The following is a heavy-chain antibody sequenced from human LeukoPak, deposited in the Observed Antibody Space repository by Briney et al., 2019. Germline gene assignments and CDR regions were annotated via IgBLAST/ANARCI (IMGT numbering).Heavy chain of an antibody. V-gene: IGHV4-4*07. CDR2: IYTSGST. Sequence: SETLSLTCTVSGGSISSYYWSWIRQPAGKGLEWIGRIYTSGSTNYNPSLKSRVTMSVDTSKNQFSLKLSSVTAADTAVYYCARDHHHMRDQLPYMDVWGKGTTVTVSS. CDR1: GGSISSYY. CDR3: ARDHHHMRDQLPYMDV. J-gene: IGHJ6*03. D-gene: IGHD2-2*01.